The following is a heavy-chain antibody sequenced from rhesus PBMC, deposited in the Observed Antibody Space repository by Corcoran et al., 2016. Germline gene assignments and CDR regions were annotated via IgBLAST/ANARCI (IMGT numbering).Heavy chain of an antibody. D-gene: IGHD3-28*01. V-gene: IGHV4S10*01. J-gene: IGHJ4*01. CDR3: ARGTMIVVITPWYFDY. Sequence: QVQLQESGPGVVKPSETLSLTCAVSGGSISDSYRWSWIRQPPGKGLEWIGYIYGSSTSTNYNPSLKSRVTISKDTSKNQFSLKLSSVTAADTAVYYCARGTMIVVITPWYFDYWGQGVLVTVSS. CDR2: IYGSSTST. CDR1: GGSISDSYR.